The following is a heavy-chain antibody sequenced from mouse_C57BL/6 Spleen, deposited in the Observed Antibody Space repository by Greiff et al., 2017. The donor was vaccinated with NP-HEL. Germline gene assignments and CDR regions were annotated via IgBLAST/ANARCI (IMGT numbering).Heavy chain of an antibody. CDR1: GFTFSDYG. J-gene: IGHJ2*01. CDR2: ISSGSSTI. CDR3: ERDYYYGSSYFDY. D-gene: IGHD1-1*01. Sequence: DVQLVESGGGLVKPGGSLKLSCAASGFTFSDYGMHWVRQAPEKGLEWVAYISSGSSTIYYADTVKGRFTISRDNAKNTLFLQMTSLRSEDTAMYYWERDYYYGSSYFDYWGQGTTLTVSS. V-gene: IGHV5-17*01.